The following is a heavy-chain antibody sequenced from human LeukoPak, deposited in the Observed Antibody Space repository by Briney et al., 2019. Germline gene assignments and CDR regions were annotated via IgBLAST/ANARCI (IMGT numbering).Heavy chain of an antibody. CDR3: AKQLGYCSDGSCYFPY. V-gene: IGHV3-23*01. J-gene: IGHJ4*02. CDR2: ISNNGGYT. CDR1: GFTFGSYA. D-gene: IGHD2-15*01. Sequence: GGSLRLSCVASGFTFGSYAMSWVRQAPGKGLEWVSAISNNGGYTYYADSVQGRFTISRDNSKSTLCLQMNSLRAEDTAVYYCAKQLGYCSDGSCYFPYWGQGTLVTVSS.